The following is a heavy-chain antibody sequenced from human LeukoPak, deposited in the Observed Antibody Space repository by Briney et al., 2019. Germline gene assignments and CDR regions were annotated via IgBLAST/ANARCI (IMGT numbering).Heavy chain of an antibody. J-gene: IGHJ5*02. Sequence: PSETLSLTCTVSGGSISSYYWSWIRQPPGKGLEWIGYIYYSGSTNYNPSLKSRVTMSVDTSKNQFSLKLSSVTAADAAVYYCARDGSYGSGDRFDPWGQGTLVTVSS. CDR1: GGSISSYY. D-gene: IGHD3-10*01. V-gene: IGHV4-59*01. CDR3: ARDGSYGSGDRFDP. CDR2: IYYSGST.